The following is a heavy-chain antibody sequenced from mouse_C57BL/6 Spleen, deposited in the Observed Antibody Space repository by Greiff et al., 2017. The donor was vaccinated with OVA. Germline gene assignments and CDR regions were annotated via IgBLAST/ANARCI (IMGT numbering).Heavy chain of an antibody. D-gene: IGHD1-1*01. J-gene: IGHJ2*01. V-gene: IGHV1-26*01. CDR2: INPNNGGT. Sequence: VQLQQSGPELVKPGASVKISCKASGYTFTDYYMNWVKQSHGKSLEWIGDINPNNGGTSYNQKFKGKATLTVDKSSSTAYMELRSLTSEDSAVYYCARRYYYGSPYYFDYWGQGTTLTVSS. CDR1: GYTFTDYY. CDR3: ARRYYYGSPYYFDY.